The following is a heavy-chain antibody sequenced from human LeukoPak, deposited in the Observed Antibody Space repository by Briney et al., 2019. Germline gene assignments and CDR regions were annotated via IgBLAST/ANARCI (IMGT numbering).Heavy chain of an antibody. CDR1: GFTFNTYT. D-gene: IGHD6-25*01. J-gene: IGHJ4*02. V-gene: IGHV3-21*01. Sequence: GGSLRLSCAASGFTFNTYTMNWVRQAPGKGLEWVSSISSGTSYIYYADSVKGRFTISRDDAKNSLYLQMNSLRGEDTAVYYCASWAGTTAGFSGPFDFWGQGTLVTVSS. CDR3: ASWAGTTAGFSGPFDF. CDR2: ISSGTSYI.